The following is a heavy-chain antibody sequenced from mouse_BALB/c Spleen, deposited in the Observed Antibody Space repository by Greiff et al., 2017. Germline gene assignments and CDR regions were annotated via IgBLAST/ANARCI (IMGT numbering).Heavy chain of an antibody. D-gene: IGHD1-1*01. CDR1: GYTFTDYA. J-gene: IGHJ4*01. V-gene: IGHV1S137*01. CDR2: ISTYYGDA. CDR3: ARHYGSSFDAMDY. Sequence: QVQLQQSGAELVRPGVSVKISCKGSGYTFTDYAMHWVKQSHAKSLEWIGVISTYYGDASYNQKFKGKATMTVDKSSSTAYMELARLTSEDSAIYYCARHYGSSFDAMDYWGQGTSVTVSS.